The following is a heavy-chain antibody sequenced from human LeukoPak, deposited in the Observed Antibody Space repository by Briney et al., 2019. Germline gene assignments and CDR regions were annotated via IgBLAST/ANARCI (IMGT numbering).Heavy chain of an antibody. J-gene: IGHJ4*02. V-gene: IGHV3-21*01. CDR1: GFTFSSYT. CDR2: ISGSSRHK. Sequence: GGSLRLSCAASGFTFSSYTMNWVRQAPGKGLEWVSSISGSSRHKYYADSVKGRFTISRDNAKNSLYLQMNGLRAEDTAVYYCARTANFAAGYYIDYWGQGTLVTVSS. D-gene: IGHD6-25*01. CDR3: ARTANFAAGYYIDY.